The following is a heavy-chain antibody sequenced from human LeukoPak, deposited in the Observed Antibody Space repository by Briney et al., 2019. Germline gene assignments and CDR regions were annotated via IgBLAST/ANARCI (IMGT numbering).Heavy chain of an antibody. D-gene: IGHD3-10*01. J-gene: IGHJ4*02. V-gene: IGHV4-39*01. CDR2: IYYSGST. CDR3: ARHKKLISDFDY. Sequence: PSETLSLTCTVSGGSISSSSYYWGWIRQPPGKGLEWIGNIYYSGSTYYNPSLKSRVTISVDTTKNQFSLKLSSVTAADTAVYHCARHKKLISDFDYWGQGTLVTVSS. CDR1: GGSISSSSYY.